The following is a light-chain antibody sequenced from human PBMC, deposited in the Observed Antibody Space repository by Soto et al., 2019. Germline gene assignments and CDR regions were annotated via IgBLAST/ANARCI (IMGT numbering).Light chain of an antibody. CDR1: HTIASVY. V-gene: IGKV3D-20*01. J-gene: IGKJ4*01. CDR3: QQYDTSLT. CDR2: DTS. Sequence: EIVLTQSPASLSLSPGERATLSCGASHTIASVYLAWYQHKPALAPRLLIYDTSIRATGIPDRFTGSGSGTDITLIISRLEHEVFADYYCQQYDTSLTFGGGTKLEIK.